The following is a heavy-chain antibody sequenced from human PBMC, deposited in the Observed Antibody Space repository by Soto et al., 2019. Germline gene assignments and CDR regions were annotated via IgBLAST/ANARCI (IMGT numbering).Heavy chain of an antibody. CDR3: ARDWAGYCSSTSCSYNWFDP. CDR1: GFTFDDYG. Sequence: EVQLVESGGGVVRPGGSLRLSCAASGFTFDDYGMSWVRQAPGKGLEWVSGINWNGGSTGYADSVKGRFTISRDNAKNSLYLQMNSLRAEETALYHCARDWAGYCSSTSCSYNWFDPWGQGTLVTVSS. CDR2: INWNGGST. J-gene: IGHJ5*02. D-gene: IGHD2-2*01. V-gene: IGHV3-20*01.